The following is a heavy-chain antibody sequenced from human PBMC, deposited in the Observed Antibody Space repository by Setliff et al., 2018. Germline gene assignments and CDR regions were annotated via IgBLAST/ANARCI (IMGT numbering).Heavy chain of an antibody. J-gene: IGHJ6*03. Sequence: PSETLSLTCTVSGGSISSTNYYWGWIRQPPGKGLEWIGTISYSGSTFYNPSLKSRATISIDTSRNQFSLRLSSVTAADTTVYYCVRQTSHAGIVIPYYYYFYMDVWGTGTTVTVSS. V-gene: IGHV4-39*01. CDR3: VRQTSHAGIVIPYYYYFYMDV. CDR1: GGSISSTNYY. D-gene: IGHD1-1*01. CDR2: ISYSGST.